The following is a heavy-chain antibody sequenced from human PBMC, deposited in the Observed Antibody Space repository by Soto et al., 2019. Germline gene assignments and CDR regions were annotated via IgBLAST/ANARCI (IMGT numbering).Heavy chain of an antibody. D-gene: IGHD1-1*01. Sequence: SGPTLVNPTETLTLTCTFSGFSLTTSGVTVGWIRQPPGKALEWLALIYWNNDQGYSPSLKSRLTITKGTSRNQVVLTMTNMDPVDTATYFCAHSSGRKGAFDYWGQGTLVTVSS. J-gene: IGHJ4*02. CDR3: AHSSGRKGAFDY. V-gene: IGHV2-5*01. CDR2: IYWNNDQ. CDR1: GFSLTTSGVT.